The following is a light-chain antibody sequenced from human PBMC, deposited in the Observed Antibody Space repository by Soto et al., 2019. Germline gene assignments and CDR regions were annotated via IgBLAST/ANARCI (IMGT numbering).Light chain of an antibody. CDR2: DAS. V-gene: IGKV1-5*01. CDR3: QHYNTYSKT. Sequence: DIQITQSPSSLSASVGERVTITRQASQNLNNYLNWYQQKPGKAPNLLIYDASILASGVPSRFSGGGFGTEFTLNISSLQPDDSAIYYCQHYNTYSKTFGPGTKVDIK. J-gene: IGKJ3*01. CDR1: QNLNNY.